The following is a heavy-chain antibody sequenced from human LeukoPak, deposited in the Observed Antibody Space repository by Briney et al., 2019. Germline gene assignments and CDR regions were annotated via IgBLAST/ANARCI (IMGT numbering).Heavy chain of an antibody. J-gene: IGHJ1*01. CDR3: VKDRGSGSPRYFQH. D-gene: IGHD3-10*01. CDR2: ISSNGGST. V-gene: IGHV3-64D*06. CDR1: GFTFSSYA. Sequence: GGSLRLSCSASGFTFSSYAMHWVRQAPGKGLEYVSAISSNGGSTYYADSVKGGFTISRDNSKNTLYLQMSSLRAEDTAVYYCVKDRGSGSPRYFQHWGQGTLVTVSS.